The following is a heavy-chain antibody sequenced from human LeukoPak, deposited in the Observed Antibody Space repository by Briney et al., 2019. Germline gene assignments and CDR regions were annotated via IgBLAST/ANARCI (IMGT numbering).Heavy chain of an antibody. Sequence: ASVKVSCKASGYTFTSYAMLWVRQAPGQRLEWMGWINACNGNTKYSQKFQGRVTITKDTSASTAYMELSSLRSEDTAVYYCARVRGLLWFGELFQWGQGTLVTVSS. CDR3: ARVRGLLWFGELFQ. J-gene: IGHJ4*02. V-gene: IGHV1-3*01. CDR1: GYTFTSYA. CDR2: INACNGNT. D-gene: IGHD3-10*01.